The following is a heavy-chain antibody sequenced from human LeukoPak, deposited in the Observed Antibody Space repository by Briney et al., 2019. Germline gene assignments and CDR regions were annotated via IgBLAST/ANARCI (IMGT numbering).Heavy chain of an antibody. D-gene: IGHD3-10*01. J-gene: IGHJ4*02. V-gene: IGHV4-59*12. Sequence: SETLSLTCTVSGGSISSYYWSWIRQPPGKGLEWIGYIYYSGSTNYNPSLKSRVTMSVDTSKNQFSLKLSSVTAADTAVYYCARGTVNKGIWFGEFSAFDYWGQGTLVTVSS. CDR1: GGSISSYY. CDR2: IYYSGST. CDR3: ARGTVNKGIWFGEFSAFDY.